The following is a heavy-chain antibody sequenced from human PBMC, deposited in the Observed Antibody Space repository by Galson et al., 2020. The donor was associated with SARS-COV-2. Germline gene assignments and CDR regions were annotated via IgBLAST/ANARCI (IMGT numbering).Heavy chain of an antibody. CDR3: AGTMISFFDL. CDR1: GDSISSGSYY. Sequence: SETLSLTCTVSGDSISSGSYYWSWIRQPAGKGLERIGRIYTTGSTNYNPSLKSRVTISVDTSKNQFSLRLSSVTAADTAVYYCAGTMISFFDLWGRGTLVTVSS. V-gene: IGHV4-61*02. D-gene: IGHD3-22*01. J-gene: IGHJ2*01. CDR2: IYTTGST.